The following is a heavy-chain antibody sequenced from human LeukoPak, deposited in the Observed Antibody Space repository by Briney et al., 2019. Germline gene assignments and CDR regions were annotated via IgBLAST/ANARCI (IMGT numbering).Heavy chain of an antibody. D-gene: IGHD3-3*01. Sequence: SETLSLTCAVYGGSFSGYYWSWIRQPPGKGLEWIGEINHSGSTNYNPSLKSRVTISVDTSKNQFSLKLSSVTAADTAVYYCARGQSTIFGVVSTFDYWSQGTLVTVSS. CDR1: GGSFSGYY. V-gene: IGHV4-34*01. CDR2: INHSGST. J-gene: IGHJ4*02. CDR3: ARGQSTIFGVVSTFDY.